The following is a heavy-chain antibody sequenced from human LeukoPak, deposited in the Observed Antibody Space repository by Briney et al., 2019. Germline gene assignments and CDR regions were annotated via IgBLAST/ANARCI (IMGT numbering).Heavy chain of an antibody. CDR1: GFTVSSSY. CDR3: ATGPPYYFDY. CDR2: IYSGGST. Sequence: PGGSLRLSCAASGFTVSSSYMSWVRQAPGKGLEWVSVIYSGGSTYYADSVKGRFTISRDNSKDALYLQMNSLRAEDTAVYYCATGPPYYFDYWGQGTLVTVSS. V-gene: IGHV3-66*01. J-gene: IGHJ4*02.